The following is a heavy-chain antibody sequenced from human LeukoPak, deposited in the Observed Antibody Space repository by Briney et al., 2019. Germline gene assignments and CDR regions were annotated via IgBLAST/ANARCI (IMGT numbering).Heavy chain of an antibody. V-gene: IGHV3-21*01. CDR2: ISSSSSYI. D-gene: IGHD6-19*01. CDR1: GFTFSSYS. CDR3: ARGIAVAPRVFDY. J-gene: IGHJ4*02. Sequence: GGSLRLSCAASGFTFSSYSMNWVRQAPGKGLEWVSSISSSSSYIYYADSVKGRFTISRDNAKNSLYLQMNSLGAEDTAVYYCARGIAVAPRVFDYWGQGTLVTVSS.